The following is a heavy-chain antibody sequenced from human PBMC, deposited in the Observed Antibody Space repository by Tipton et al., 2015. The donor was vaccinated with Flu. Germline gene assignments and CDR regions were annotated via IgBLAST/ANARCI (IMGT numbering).Heavy chain of an antibody. CDR1: EFIISSFW. V-gene: IGHV3-7*01. CDR2: IKQDGSDK. D-gene: IGHD3-3*02. CDR3: ARVAAEKDFSSTFRPFDC. Sequence: SLRLSCAASEFIISSFWMGWVRQAPDKGLEWVANIKQDGSDKYYVDSVKGRFTISRDNARNSLFLQMNSLRVEDTAVYYCARVAAEKDFSSTFRPFDCWGQGTLVTVSS. J-gene: IGHJ4*02.